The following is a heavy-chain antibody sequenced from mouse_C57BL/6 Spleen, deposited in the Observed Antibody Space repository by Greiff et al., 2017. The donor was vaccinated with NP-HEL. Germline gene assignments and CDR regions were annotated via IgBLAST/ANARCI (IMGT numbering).Heavy chain of an antibody. Sequence: VQLQQPGAELVMPGASVKLSCKASGYTFTSYWMHWVKQRPGQGLEWIGEIDPSDSYTNYNQKFKGKSTLAVDKSSSTAYMQLSILTSEDSAVYYCARPDYGNTFAYWGQGTLVTVSA. V-gene: IGHV1-69*01. J-gene: IGHJ3*01. CDR2: IDPSDSYT. D-gene: IGHD1-1*01. CDR1: GYTFTSYW. CDR3: ARPDYGNTFAY.